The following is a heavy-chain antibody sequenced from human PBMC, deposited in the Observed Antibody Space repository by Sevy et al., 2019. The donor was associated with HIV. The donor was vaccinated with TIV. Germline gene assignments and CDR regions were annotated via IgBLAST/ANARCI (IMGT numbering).Heavy chain of an antibody. CDR2: ISSSGSTI. J-gene: IGHJ3*02. CDR3: ARGTYYDFWSAPYAFDI. V-gene: IGHV3-11*01. D-gene: IGHD3-3*01. Sequence: GGSLRLSCAASGFTFSDYYMSWIRQAPGKGLEWVSYISSSGSTIYYADSVKGRFTISRDNAKNSLYLQMNSLRAEDTAVYCCARGTYYDFWSAPYAFDIWGQGTMVTVSS. CDR1: GFTFSDYY.